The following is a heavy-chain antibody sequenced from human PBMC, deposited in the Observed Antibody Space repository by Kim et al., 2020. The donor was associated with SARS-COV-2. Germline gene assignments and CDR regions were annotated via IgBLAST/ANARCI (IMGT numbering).Heavy chain of an antibody. J-gene: IGHJ5*02. D-gene: IGHD6-19*01. CDR3: ARVGRGESSGWYWFDP. V-gene: IGHV4-59*01. Sequence: SLTSRVTISVDTSKNQFSLKLSSVTAADTAVYYCARVGRGESSGWYWFDPWGQGTLVTVSS.